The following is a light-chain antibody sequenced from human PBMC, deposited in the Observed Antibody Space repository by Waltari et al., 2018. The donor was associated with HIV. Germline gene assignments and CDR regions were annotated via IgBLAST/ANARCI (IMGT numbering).Light chain of an antibody. CDR3: AAWDDSRRGV. J-gene: IGLJ2*01. V-gene: IGLV1-47*01. CDR1: GSNIGSNY. Sequence: ELTQPPSASGTPGQRVTISCSGSGSNIGSNYVYWYQHLPGTAPKLLIYRNNQRPSGVPDRFSGSKSGTSASLAISGLRSEDEADYYCAAWDDSRRGVFGGGTKLTVL. CDR2: RNN.